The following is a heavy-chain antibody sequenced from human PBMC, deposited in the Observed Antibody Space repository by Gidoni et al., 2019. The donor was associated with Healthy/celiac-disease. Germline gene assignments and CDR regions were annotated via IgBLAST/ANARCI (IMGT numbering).Heavy chain of an antibody. D-gene: IGHD3-10*01. CDR2: ISSSSSTI. V-gene: IGHV3-48*02. Sequence: EVQLVESGGGLVQPGGSLRLSCAASGFTFSSYSMNWVRQAPGKGLEWVSYISSSSSTIYYADSVKGRFTISRDNAKNSLYLQMNSLRDEDTAVYYCASLYYGSGSYTDAFDIWGQGTMVTVSS. CDR1: GFTFSSYS. J-gene: IGHJ3*02. CDR3: ASLYYGSGSYTDAFDI.